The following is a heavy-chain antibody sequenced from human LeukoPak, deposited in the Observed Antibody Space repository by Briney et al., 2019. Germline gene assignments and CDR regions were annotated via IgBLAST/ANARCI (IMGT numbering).Heavy chain of an antibody. CDR1: GGSFSGYY. D-gene: IGHD3-9*01. CDR3: ASRYYDILTGYYTFDP. V-gene: IGHV4-34*01. CDR2: INHSGST. J-gene: IGHJ5*02. Sequence: PSETLSLTCAVYGGSFSGYYWSWIRQPPGKGLEWIGEINHSGSTNYNPSLKSRGTISVDTSKNQFSLKLSSVTAADTAVYYCASRYYDILTGYYTFDPWGQGTLVTVSS.